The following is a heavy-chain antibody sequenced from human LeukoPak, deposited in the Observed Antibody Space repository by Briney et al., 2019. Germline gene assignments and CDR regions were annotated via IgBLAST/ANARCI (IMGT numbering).Heavy chain of an antibody. Sequence: PGGSQRLSCAASGFTVSSNYMSWVRQAPGKGLEWVSVICSGGSTYYADSVKGRFTISRGNSKNTLYLQMNSLRAEDTAVYYCASSQLHNWFDPWGQGTLVTVSS. D-gene: IGHD3-10*01. CDR2: ICSGGST. V-gene: IGHV3-66*01. CDR3: ASSQLHNWFDP. CDR1: GFTVSSNY. J-gene: IGHJ5*02.